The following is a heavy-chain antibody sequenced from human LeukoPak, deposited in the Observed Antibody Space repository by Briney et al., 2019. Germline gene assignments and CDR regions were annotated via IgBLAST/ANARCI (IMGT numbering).Heavy chain of an antibody. Sequence: GGSLRLSCAASGFTFSSYAMHWVRQAPGKGLEYVSAIYSNGGSTYYANSVKGRFTISRDKSKNTLYLQMGSLRAEDMAVYYCARALPTVNYYYYGMDVWGQGTTVTVSS. CDR1: GFTFSSYA. D-gene: IGHD4-11*01. V-gene: IGHV3-64*01. J-gene: IGHJ6*02. CDR3: ARALPTVNYYYYGMDV. CDR2: IYSNGGST.